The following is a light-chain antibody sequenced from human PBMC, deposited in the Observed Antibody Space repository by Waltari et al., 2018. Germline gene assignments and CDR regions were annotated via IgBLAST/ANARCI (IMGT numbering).Light chain of an antibody. CDR2: AAS. CDR3: QQSYSTPRT. Sequence: SLSASVGDRVTITCRASQNIANYLNWYQQKPGTAPELLIYAASNLHGGVPSRFTGSGSGTDFTLTISSVQPEDLATYYCQQSYSTPRTFGQGTKLDI. CDR1: QNIANY. J-gene: IGKJ2*01. V-gene: IGKV1-39*01.